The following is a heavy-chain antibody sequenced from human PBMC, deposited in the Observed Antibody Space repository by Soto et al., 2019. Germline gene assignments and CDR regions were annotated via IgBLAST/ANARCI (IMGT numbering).Heavy chain of an antibody. J-gene: IGHJ3*01. Sequence: EVQLVESGGGLVQPGESLTLSCAGSGFSFSGSAIHWVRQASGKGLEWVARIRDKGNGYATGYAASVKDRFTISRDDSNNTAFLQMSSLSTEDTAVYYCAKLDAPGDRALDVWGQGTMVTVSS. CDR1: GFSFSGSA. CDR3: AKLDAPGDRALDV. CDR2: IRDKGNGYAT. D-gene: IGHD3-3*02. V-gene: IGHV3-73*01.